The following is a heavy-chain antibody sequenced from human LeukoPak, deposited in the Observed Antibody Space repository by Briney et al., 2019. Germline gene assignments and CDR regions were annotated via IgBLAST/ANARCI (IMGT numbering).Heavy chain of an antibody. V-gene: IGHV3-64*01. Sequence: GGSLRPSCAASGFTFSSYAMHWVRQAPGKGLEYVSAISSNGGSTYYANSVKGRFTISRDNSKNTLYHQMGSLRAEDMAVYYCARADYGDYYFDYWGHGTLVTVSS. CDR1: GFTFSSYA. CDR3: ARADYGDYYFDY. D-gene: IGHD4-17*01. J-gene: IGHJ4*01. CDR2: ISSNGGST.